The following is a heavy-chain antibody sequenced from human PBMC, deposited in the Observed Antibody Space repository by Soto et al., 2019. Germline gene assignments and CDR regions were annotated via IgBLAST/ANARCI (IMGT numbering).Heavy chain of an antibody. CDR1: GFTFSSNS. D-gene: IGHD3-3*01. Sequence: EVQVVESGGGLVQPGGSLRLSCAASGFTFSSNSMNWVRQAPGKGLEWISYISSSSSTIYADSVKGRFTISRDNAKNPLYLQMNRLRDEDTAVFYCASVIWSGHLTSDLWGQGTLVTVSS. CDR3: ASVIWSGHLTSDL. J-gene: IGHJ5*02. V-gene: IGHV3-48*02. CDR2: ISSSSSTI.